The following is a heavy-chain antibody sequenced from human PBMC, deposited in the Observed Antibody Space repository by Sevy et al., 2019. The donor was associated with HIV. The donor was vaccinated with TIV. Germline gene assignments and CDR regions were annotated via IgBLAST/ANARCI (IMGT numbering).Heavy chain of an antibody. CDR1: GFAFYDYS. D-gene: IGHD2-8*01. J-gene: IGHJ4*02. Sequence: GGSLRLSCAASGFAFYDYSMSWIRQAPGKGLEWVATLSFGKINYADSVKGRFTISRDNSKNSFYLQMDNLRVEDTALYYCAREGCTRPHDYWGQGTRVTVSS. CDR2: LSFGKI. CDR3: AREGCTRPHDY. V-gene: IGHV3-23*01.